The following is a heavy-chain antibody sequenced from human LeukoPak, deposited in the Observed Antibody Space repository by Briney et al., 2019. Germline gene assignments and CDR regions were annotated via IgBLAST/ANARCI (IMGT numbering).Heavy chain of an antibody. CDR1: RGSISSSNYY. CDR2: IFYGATT. CDR3: ARGSWLLDPWFDP. V-gene: IGHV4-39*07. Sequence: PSETLSLTCIVSRGSISSSNYYWGWFRQPPGKGLEWIGSIFYGATTYYNPSLKSRVTMSIDTSKNQFSLKLSSVTAADTAVYYCARGSWLLDPWFDPWGQGTLVTVSS. D-gene: IGHD3-22*01. J-gene: IGHJ5*02.